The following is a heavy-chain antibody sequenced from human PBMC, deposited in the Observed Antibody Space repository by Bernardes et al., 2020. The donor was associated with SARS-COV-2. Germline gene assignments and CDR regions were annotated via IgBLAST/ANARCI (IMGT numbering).Heavy chain of an antibody. Sequence: GGSLRLSCAASGFNFTRNWWQWVRQDPGKALVWVSSTSSSSSYIYYADSVKGRFTISRDNVKNSLYLQMNSLRAEDRAVYYCARGITVFAHEYWGQGNLV. CDR1: GFNFTRNW. CDR2: TSSSSSYI. D-gene: IGHD3-3*01. J-gene: IGHJ4*02. V-gene: IGHV3-21*01. CDR3: ARGITVFAHEY.